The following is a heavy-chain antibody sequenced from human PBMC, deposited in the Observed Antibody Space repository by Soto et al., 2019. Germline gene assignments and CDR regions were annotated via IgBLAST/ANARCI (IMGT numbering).Heavy chain of an antibody. CDR3: ASSSGSYWQLDY. D-gene: IGHD1-26*01. V-gene: IGHV1-3*01. Sequence: QVQLVQSGAEVKKPGASVKVSCKASGYTFTSYAMHWVRQAPGQRLEWMGWINAGNGNTKYSQKFQGRVTITRDTSASTAYMALSSPRSEDPAVYYCASSSGSYWQLDYWGQGTLVTVSS. CDR1: GYTFTSYA. J-gene: IGHJ4*02. CDR2: INAGNGNT.